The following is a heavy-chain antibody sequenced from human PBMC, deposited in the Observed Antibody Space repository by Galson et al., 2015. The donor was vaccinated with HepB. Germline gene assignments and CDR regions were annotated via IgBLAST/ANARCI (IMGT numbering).Heavy chain of an antibody. Sequence: SVKVSCKASGGTFSSYAISWVRQAPGQGLEWMGGIIPIFGTANYAQKFQGRVTITADESTSTAYMELSSLRSEDTAVYYCTGAGYYCSSTSCYTWWFDPWGQGTLVTVSS. CDR3: TGAGYYCSSTSCYTWWFDP. D-gene: IGHD2-2*02. CDR2: IIPIFGTA. V-gene: IGHV1-69*13. CDR1: GGTFSSYA. J-gene: IGHJ5*02.